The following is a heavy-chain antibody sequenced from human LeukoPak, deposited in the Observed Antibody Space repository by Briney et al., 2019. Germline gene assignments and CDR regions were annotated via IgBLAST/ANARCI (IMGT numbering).Heavy chain of an antibody. J-gene: IGHJ4*02. CDR2: INPNSGGT. CDR3: ARGIPRSGYSYGPAYFDY. D-gene: IGHD5-18*01. CDR1: GYTFTGYY. Sequence: ASVKVSCKASGYTFTGYYMHWVRQAPGQGLEWMGWINPNSGGTNYAQKFQGRVTMTRDTSISTAYMELNRLRSDDTAVYYCARGIPRSGYSYGPAYFDYWGQGTLVTVSS. V-gene: IGHV1-2*02.